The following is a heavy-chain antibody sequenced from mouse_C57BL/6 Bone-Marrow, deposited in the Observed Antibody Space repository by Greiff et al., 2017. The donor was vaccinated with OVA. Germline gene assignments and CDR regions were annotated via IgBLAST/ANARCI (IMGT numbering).Heavy chain of an antibody. Sequence: EVNVVESGGGLVQPKGSLKLSCAASGFSFNTYAMNWVRQAPGKGLEWVARIRSKSNNYATYYADSVKDRFTISRDDSESMLYLQMNNLKTEDTAMYYCVRQGLRRGFAYWGQGTLVTVSA. V-gene: IGHV10-1*01. CDR2: IRSKSNNYAT. J-gene: IGHJ3*01. D-gene: IGHD2-4*01. CDR1: GFSFNTYA. CDR3: VRQGLRRGFAY.